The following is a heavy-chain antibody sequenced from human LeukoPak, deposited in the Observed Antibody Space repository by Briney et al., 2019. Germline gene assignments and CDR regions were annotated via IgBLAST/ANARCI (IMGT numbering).Heavy chain of an antibody. Sequence: PGGSLRPYCAASGFTFSSYAMSWVRQAPGKGLEWVSAISGSGGSTYYADSVKSRFTISRDNSKNTLYLQMNSLRAEDTAVYYCAKERGIAARYYYFDYWGQGTLVTVSS. J-gene: IGHJ4*02. CDR2: ISGSGGST. CDR1: GFTFSSYA. D-gene: IGHD6-13*01. CDR3: AKERGIAARYYYFDY. V-gene: IGHV3-23*01.